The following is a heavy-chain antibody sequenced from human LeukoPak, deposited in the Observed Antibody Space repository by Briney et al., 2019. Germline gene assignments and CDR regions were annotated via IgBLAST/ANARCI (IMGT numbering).Heavy chain of an antibody. J-gene: IGHJ4*02. CDR3: ASNAGSGSYRHFDY. Sequence: PSETMSLTCAVYGGSFSGYYWSWIRQPPGKGLEWIGEINHSGSTNYNPSLKSRVTISVDTSTNQFSLKLSSVTAADTAVYYCASNAGSGSYRHFDYWGQGTLVTVSS. CDR2: INHSGST. V-gene: IGHV4-34*01. D-gene: IGHD3-10*01. CDR1: GGSFSGYY.